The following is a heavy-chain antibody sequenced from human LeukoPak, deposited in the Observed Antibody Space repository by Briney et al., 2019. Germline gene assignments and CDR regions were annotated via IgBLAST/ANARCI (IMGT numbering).Heavy chain of an antibody. V-gene: IGHV4-39*01. D-gene: IGHD4-11*01. CDR1: GGSISSSSYY. J-gene: IGHJ6*03. CDR2: TYYSGST. CDR3: ARAAPNYSNYVYNYYMDV. Sequence: PSETLSLTCTVSGGSISSSSYYWGWIRQPPGKGLEWIGSTYYSGSTYYNPSLKSRVTISVDTSKNQFSLKLSSVTAADTAVYYCARAAPNYSNYVYNYYMDVWGKGTTVTVSS.